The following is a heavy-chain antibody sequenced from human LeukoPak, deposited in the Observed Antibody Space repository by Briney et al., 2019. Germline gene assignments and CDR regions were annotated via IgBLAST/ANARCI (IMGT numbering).Heavy chain of an antibody. CDR2: ISTSGGST. J-gene: IGHJ4*02. Sequence: GGSLRLSCAASGFTFSSYAMSWVRQAPGKGLEWVSAISTSGGSTYYADSVKGRSTISRDNSKNTLYLQINSLSAEDTAVYYCAKRASPPYYFDYWGQGTLVTVSS. CDR1: GFTFSSYA. V-gene: IGHV3-23*01. CDR3: AKRASPPYYFDY.